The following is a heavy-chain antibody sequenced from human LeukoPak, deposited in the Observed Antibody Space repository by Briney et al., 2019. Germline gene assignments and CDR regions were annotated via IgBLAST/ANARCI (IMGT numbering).Heavy chain of an antibody. D-gene: IGHD3-9*01. CDR2: IYYSGST. CDR3: GRHSSIRYFDWLPRLGMLVAAFDI. Sequence: SETLSLTCTVSGGSISSYYWSWIRQPPGKGLEWIGYIYYSGSTNYNPSLKSRVTISVDTSKNQFSLKLSSVTAADTAVYYCGRHSSIRYFDWLPRLGMLVAAFDIWGQGTMVTVSS. J-gene: IGHJ3*02. CDR1: GGSISSYY. V-gene: IGHV4-59*08.